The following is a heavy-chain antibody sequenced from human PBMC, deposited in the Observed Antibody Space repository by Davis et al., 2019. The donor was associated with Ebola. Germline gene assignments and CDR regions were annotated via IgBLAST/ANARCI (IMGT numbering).Heavy chain of an antibody. V-gene: IGHV1-69*13. CDR3: ATGYCSSTSCYKKHYYGMDV. Sequence: SVKVSCKASGGSFSSYSFSWVRQAPGQGLEWMGRIIPIFDATNYAQKFQGRFTLTADESSSTAYMELSSLRSEDSAVYYCATGYCSSTSCYKKHYYGMDVWGQGTTVTVSS. J-gene: IGHJ6*02. D-gene: IGHD2-2*02. CDR1: GGSFSSYS. CDR2: IIPIFDAT.